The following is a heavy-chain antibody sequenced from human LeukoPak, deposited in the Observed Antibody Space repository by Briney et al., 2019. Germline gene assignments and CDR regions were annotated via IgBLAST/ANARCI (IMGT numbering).Heavy chain of an antibody. D-gene: IGHD2-2*01. J-gene: IGHJ4*02. CDR3: ARLSVVPAAIDY. Sequence: GGSLILSCSPSGFIVSNTYMSWVRRAPGKGLEWVSAISGSGGNTYYAGSVMGRFTISRDNSKNTLYLQMNSLRAEDTAVYYCARLSVVPAAIDYWAQGTLLTVSS. CDR2: ISGSGGNT. V-gene: IGHV3-23*01. CDR1: GFIVSNTY.